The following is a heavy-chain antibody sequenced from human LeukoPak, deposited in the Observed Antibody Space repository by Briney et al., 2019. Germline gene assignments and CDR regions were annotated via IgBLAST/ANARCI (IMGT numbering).Heavy chain of an antibody. V-gene: IGHV1-2*06. J-gene: IGHJ6*03. CDR1: GESFTGSY. CDR3: AREGYYYYMDV. CDR2: INPNSGGT. Sequence: SVKVSCKICGESFTGSYLLWVLDASLKKIEWMGRINPNSGGTNYAQKLQGRVTMTRDTSISTAYMELSRLRSDDTAVYYCAREGYYYYMDVWGKGTTVTVSS.